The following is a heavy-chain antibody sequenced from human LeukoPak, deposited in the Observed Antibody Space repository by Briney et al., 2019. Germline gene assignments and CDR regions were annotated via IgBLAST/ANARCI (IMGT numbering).Heavy chain of an antibody. CDR2: INPKNGDT. V-gene: IGHV1-2*02. CDR3: ARSRYSSGWYLNY. CDR1: GYIFTDYY. J-gene: IGHJ4*02. Sequence: ASVKVSCKASGYIFTDYYIHWMRQAPGQGLEWMGWINPKNGDTNYAQKFQGRVTMTRDTSISTVYMEVRSLRSDDTAVYYCARSRYSSGWYLNYWGQGTPVTVSA. D-gene: IGHD6-19*01.